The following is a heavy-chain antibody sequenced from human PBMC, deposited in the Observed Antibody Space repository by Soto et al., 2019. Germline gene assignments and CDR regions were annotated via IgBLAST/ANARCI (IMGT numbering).Heavy chain of an antibody. D-gene: IGHD4-4*01. V-gene: IGHV4-59*01. CDR2: IYYSGST. CDR3: ARGAYSKRANNWFAP. Sequence: SETLSLTCTVSGGSINSYYWSWVRQPPGKGLEWIGYIYYSGSTNYNPSLKSRVTISVDTSKSQFSLKLSSVTAADTAMYYCARGAYSKRANNWFAPWGQGTLVTVSS. J-gene: IGHJ5*02. CDR1: GGSINSYY.